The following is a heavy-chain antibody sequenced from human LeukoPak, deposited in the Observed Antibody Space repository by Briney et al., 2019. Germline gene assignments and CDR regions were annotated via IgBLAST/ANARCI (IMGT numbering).Heavy chain of an antibody. Sequence: GASVKVSCKTSGYSFISFCISWVRQAPGQGLEWMGWNGGCERNSKYVQMNLQDIITMATDTSASTVYLELRSLRSDDTAVYYFARDLWNFDESSGYYRDFDSWGQGTLVTVSS. V-gene: IGHV1-18*01. D-gene: IGHD3-22*01. CDR3: ARDLWNFDESSGYYRDFDS. CDR2: NGGCERNS. CDR1: GYSFISFC. J-gene: IGHJ5*01.